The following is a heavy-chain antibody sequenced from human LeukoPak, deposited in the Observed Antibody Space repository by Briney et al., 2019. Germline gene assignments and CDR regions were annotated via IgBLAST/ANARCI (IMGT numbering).Heavy chain of an antibody. D-gene: IGHD2-15*01. J-gene: IGHJ4*02. CDR3: ARDRMGGSFDY. Sequence: PGGSLRLSCAASGFTFDIYGMNWVRQAPGKGLEWVSFITGGSNTIYCADSVKGRFTISRDNARNSLYLQMNSLRVDDTAVYYCARDRMGGSFDYWGQGTLVTVSS. CDR2: ITGGSNTI. V-gene: IGHV3-48*01. CDR1: GFTFDIYG.